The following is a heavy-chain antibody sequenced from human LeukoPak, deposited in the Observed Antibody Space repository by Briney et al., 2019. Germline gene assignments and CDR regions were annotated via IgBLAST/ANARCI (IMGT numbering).Heavy chain of an antibody. D-gene: IGHD1-26*01. J-gene: IGHJ4*02. CDR2: IYPGDSDT. Sequence: GESLKISCKGPGNSFTNYWIAWVRQMPGKGLEWLGIIYPGDSDTRYRPSFQGQVTISVDKSISTAYLQWSSLKASDTAMYYCARLGSGSYYYFDYWGQGTLVTVSS. CDR3: ARLGSGSYYYFDY. CDR1: GNSFTNYW. V-gene: IGHV5-51*01.